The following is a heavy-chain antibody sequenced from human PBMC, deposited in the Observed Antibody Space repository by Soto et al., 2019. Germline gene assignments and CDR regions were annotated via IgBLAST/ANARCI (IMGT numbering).Heavy chain of an antibody. Sequence: GGSLRLSCAASGFTFSSYAMSWVRQAPGKGLEWVSAISGSGGSTYYADSVKGRFTISRDNSKNTLYLQMNSLRAEDTAVYYCAKLTVTLHARLFNTGDVWGKGTTVTVSS. V-gene: IGHV3-23*01. D-gene: IGHD4-4*01. CDR1: GFTFSSYA. CDR2: ISGSGGST. J-gene: IGHJ6*04. CDR3: AKLTVTLHARLFNTGDV.